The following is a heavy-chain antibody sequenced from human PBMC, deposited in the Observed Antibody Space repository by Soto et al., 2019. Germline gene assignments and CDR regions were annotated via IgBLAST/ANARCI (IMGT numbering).Heavy chain of an antibody. CDR3: ARGGRRGYGSGSYYNGRLDY. V-gene: IGHV4-34*01. J-gene: IGHJ4*02. Sequence: SETLSLTCAVYGGSFSGYYWSWLHQPPGKGLEWIGEINHSGSTNYNPSLKSRVTISVDTSKNQFSLKLSSVTAADTAVYYCARGGRRGYGSGSYYNGRLDYWGQGTLVTVSS. CDR2: INHSGST. CDR1: GGSFSGYY. D-gene: IGHD3-10*01.